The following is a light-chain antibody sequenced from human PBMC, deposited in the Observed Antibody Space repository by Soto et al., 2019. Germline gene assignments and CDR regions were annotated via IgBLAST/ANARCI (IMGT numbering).Light chain of an antibody. Sequence: DIQMTQSPSTLSASVGDRVTITYRASQRISPWLAWYQQKPGKAPKILIYKASSLESGVPSRFSGSDSGTEFTLTISSLQPDDFATYFCQQYKTYSRTFGQGTKLEIK. V-gene: IGKV1-5*03. CDR3: QQYKTYSRT. CDR1: QRISPW. CDR2: KAS. J-gene: IGKJ2*01.